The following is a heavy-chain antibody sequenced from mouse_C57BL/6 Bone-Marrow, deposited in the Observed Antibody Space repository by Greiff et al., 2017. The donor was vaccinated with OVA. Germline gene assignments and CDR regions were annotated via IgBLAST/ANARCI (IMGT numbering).Heavy chain of an antibody. CDR3: ARGGVLRRRVSYAMDY. J-gene: IGHJ4*01. Sequence: VQLQQSGPELVKPGASVKISCKASGYAFSSSWMNWVKQRPGKGLEWIGRIYPGDGDTNYNGKFKGKATLTADKSSSTAYMQLSSRTSEDSAVYFCARGGVLRRRVSYAMDYWGQGTSVTVSA. V-gene: IGHV1-82*01. CDR2: IYPGDGDT. D-gene: IGHD2-4*01. CDR1: GYAFSSSW.